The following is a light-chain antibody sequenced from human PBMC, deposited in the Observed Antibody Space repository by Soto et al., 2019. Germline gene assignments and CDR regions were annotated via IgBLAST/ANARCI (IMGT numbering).Light chain of an antibody. CDR3: QQYGSTPRT. V-gene: IGKV3-20*01. CDR2: DAS. J-gene: IGKJ1*01. Sequence: ETVFTQSPGTLSLSPGDRATLSCRASQSVSSSYLAWYQQKPGQAPRLLIYDASRRATGIPDRFSGSGSGTDFTLTISRLEPEDFAVYYCQQYGSTPRTFGQGTKVDIK. CDR1: QSVSSSY.